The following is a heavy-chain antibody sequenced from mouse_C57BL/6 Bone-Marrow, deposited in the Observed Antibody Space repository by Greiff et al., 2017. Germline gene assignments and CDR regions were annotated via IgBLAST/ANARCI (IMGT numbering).Heavy chain of an antibody. V-gene: IGHV1-50*01. D-gene: IGHD3-2*02. J-gene: IGHJ3*01. CDR2: IDPSDSYT. CDR3: ARVLRLTWFAY. CDR1: GYTFTSYW. Sequence: VQLQQSGAELVKPGASVKLSCKASGYTFTSYWMQWVKQRPGQGLEWIGEIDPSDSYTNYNQKFKGKATLTVDTSSSTAYMQLSSLTAEDSAVYYCARVLRLTWFAYWGQGTLVTVSA.